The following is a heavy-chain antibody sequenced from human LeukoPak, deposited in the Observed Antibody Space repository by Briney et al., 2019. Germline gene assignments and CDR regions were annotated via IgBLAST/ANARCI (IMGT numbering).Heavy chain of an antibody. V-gene: IGHV3-23*01. Sequence: GGSLRLSCAASGFTFSSYAMSWVRQAPGKGLEWVSAISGSGGSTYYADSVKGRFTISRDNSKNTLYLQMNSLRAEDTAVYYCAKSLYYDFWSGYYVDYWGQGTLVTVSS. D-gene: IGHD3-3*01. CDR1: GFTFSSYA. CDR3: AKSLYYDFWSGYYVDY. J-gene: IGHJ4*02. CDR2: ISGSGGST.